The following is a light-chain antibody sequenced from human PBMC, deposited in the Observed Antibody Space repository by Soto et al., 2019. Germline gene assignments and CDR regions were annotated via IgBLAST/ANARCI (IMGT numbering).Light chain of an antibody. V-gene: IGLV1-44*01. J-gene: IGLJ2*01. CDR2: SNN. Sequence: QSVLTQPPSASGTPGQMVTIPLSGRNSNIGRNTVHWYQQLPGAAPNLLIYSNNERPSGVPDRLSGSKSGTSASLAISGLQSEDAADYYCAAWDESPNVPGFGGGTKRTVL. CDR1: NSNIGRNT. CDR3: AAWDESPNVPG.